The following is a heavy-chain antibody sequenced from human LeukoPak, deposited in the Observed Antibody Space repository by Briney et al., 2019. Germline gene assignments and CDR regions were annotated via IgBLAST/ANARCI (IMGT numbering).Heavy chain of an antibody. J-gene: IGHJ5*02. Sequence: GGSLKLSCAAPGFTFSSYWMHWVRQAPGKGLVWVSRINSDGSSTSYADSVKGRFTISRDNAKNTLYLQMNSLRAEDTAVYYCARSSSPPNWFDPWGQGTLVTVSS. CDR1: GFTFSSYW. CDR3: ARSSSPPNWFDP. V-gene: IGHV3-74*01. D-gene: IGHD6-13*01. CDR2: INSDGSST.